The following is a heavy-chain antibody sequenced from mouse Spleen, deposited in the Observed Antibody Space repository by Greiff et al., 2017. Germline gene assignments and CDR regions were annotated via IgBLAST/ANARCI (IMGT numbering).Heavy chain of an antibody. Sequence: VQLKESGPGLVKPSQTVFLTCTVTGISITTGNYRWSWIRQFPGNKLEWIGYIYYSGTITYNPSLTSRTTITRDTPKNQFFLEMNSLTAEDTATYYCARAIYYYGSSEYFDVWGAGTTVTVSS. CDR2: IYYSGTI. CDR1: GISITTGNYR. D-gene: IGHD1-1*01. J-gene: IGHJ1*01. V-gene: IGHV3-5*01. CDR3: ARAIYYYGSSEYFDV.